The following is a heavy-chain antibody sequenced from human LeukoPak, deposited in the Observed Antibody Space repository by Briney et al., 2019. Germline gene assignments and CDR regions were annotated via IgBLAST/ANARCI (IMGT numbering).Heavy chain of an antibody. J-gene: IGHJ4*02. CDR2: INPSGGST. Sequence: GASVKVSCKASGYTFTSYYMHWVRQAPGQGLEWMGIINPSGGSTSYAQKFQGRVTMTRDMSTSTVYMELSSLRSEDTAVYYCARDVRPDYYDILTGYYSGDYWGQGTLVTVSS. CDR3: ARDVRPDYYDILTGYYSGDY. D-gene: IGHD3-9*01. V-gene: IGHV1-46*01. CDR1: GYTFTSYY.